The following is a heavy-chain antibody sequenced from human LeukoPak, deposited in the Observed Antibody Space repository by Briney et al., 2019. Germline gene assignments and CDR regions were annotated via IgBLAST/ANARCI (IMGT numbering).Heavy chain of an antibody. CDR2: INPNSGGT. D-gene: IGHD5-18*01. CDR3: ARHGRIQLWTVPLDY. V-gene: IGHV1-2*02. Sequence: ASVKVSCKASGYTFTGYYMHWVRQAPGQGLEWMGWINPNSGGTNYAQKFQGRVTMTRDTSISTAYMELSRLRSDDTAVYCCARHGRIQLWTVPLDYWGQGTLVTVSS. J-gene: IGHJ4*02. CDR1: GYTFTGYY.